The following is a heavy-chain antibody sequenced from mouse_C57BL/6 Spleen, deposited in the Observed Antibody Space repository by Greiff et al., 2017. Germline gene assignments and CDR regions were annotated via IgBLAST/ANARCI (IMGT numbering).Heavy chain of an antibody. CDR2: IDPSDSYT. Sequence: QVQLQQPGAELVMPGASVKLSCKASGYTFTSYWMHWVKQRPGQGLEWIGEIDPSDSYTNYNQKFKGKSTLTVDKSSSTAYMQLSSLTSEDSAVYYCARSGTYDYDDFDYWGQGTTLTVSS. CDR1: GYTFTSYW. V-gene: IGHV1-69*01. J-gene: IGHJ2*01. D-gene: IGHD2-4*01. CDR3: ARSGTYDYDDFDY.